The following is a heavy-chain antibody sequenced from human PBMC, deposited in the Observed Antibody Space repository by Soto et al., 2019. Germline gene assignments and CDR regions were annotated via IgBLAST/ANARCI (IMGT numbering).Heavy chain of an antibody. Sequence: SETLSLTCIVSGGSISRYYWSWIRQPPGKGLEWIGYIYYSGSTNYNPSLKSRVTISVDTSKNQFSLKLSSVTAADTAVYYCARQHSSGWSSFDYWGQGTLVTVSS. D-gene: IGHD6-19*01. CDR1: GGSISRYY. V-gene: IGHV4-59*08. CDR3: ARQHSSGWSSFDY. CDR2: IYYSGST. J-gene: IGHJ4*02.